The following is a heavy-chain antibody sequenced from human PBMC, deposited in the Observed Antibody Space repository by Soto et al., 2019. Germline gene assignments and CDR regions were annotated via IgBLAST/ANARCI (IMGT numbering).Heavy chain of an antibody. J-gene: IGHJ4*02. CDR2: IYFTGST. V-gene: IGHV4-59*01. Sequence: PSEALSLTCNVSGGSITSFYWDWLRQPPGKGLEWIGYIYFTGSTNYNPSLASRVSMSIDSSKRHFSLKLRSVSAADTAVYFCARHMAPGGSGNFDSWGQGTRVTVSS. CDR1: GGSITSFY. D-gene: IGHD3-10*01. CDR3: ARHMAPGGSGNFDS.